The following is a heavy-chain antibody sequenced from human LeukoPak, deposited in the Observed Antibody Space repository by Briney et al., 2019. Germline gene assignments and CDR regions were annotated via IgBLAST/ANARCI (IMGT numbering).Heavy chain of an antibody. Sequence: PGGSLRLSCAASGFTFDDYAMHWVRQAPGKGLEWVPLISWDGGSTYYADSVKGRFTISRDNSKNSLYLQMNSLRAEDTALYYCGKGVDGYNWAPFDYWGQGTLVTVSS. CDR3: GKGVDGYNWAPFDY. CDR1: GFTFDDYA. CDR2: ISWDGGST. V-gene: IGHV3-43D*04. J-gene: IGHJ4*02. D-gene: IGHD5-24*01.